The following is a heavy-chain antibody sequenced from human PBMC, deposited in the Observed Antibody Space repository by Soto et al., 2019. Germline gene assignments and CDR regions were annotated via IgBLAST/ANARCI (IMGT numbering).Heavy chain of an antibody. CDR3: ARVGYDILTGPNWFDP. V-gene: IGHV4-59*01. Sequence: PSETLSLTCTVSGGSISSYYWTWIRQPPGKGLEWIGYIYYSGSTNYNPSLKSRVTISVATSRNQFSLKLSSVTAADTAVYYCARVGYDILTGPNWFDPWGQGTLVTVSS. D-gene: IGHD3-9*01. J-gene: IGHJ5*02. CDR1: GGSISSYY. CDR2: IYYSGST.